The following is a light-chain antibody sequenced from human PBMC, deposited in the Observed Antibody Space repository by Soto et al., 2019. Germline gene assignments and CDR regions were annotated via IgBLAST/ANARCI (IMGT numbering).Light chain of an antibody. CDR2: AAS. CDR3: QQLNSYPIT. V-gene: IGKV1-9*01. CDR1: QGISSY. Sequence: DIQMTQSPSSVSASVGDTVTITCRASQGISSYLAWYQHKPGKAPKLLIYAASTLQSGVPSRFSGSGSGTDFTLTISSLQPEDFATYYCQQLNSYPITFGQGTRLE. J-gene: IGKJ5*01.